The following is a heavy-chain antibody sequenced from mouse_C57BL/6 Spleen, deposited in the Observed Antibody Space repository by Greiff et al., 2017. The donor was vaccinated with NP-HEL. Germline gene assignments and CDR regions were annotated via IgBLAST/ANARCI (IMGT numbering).Heavy chain of an antibody. J-gene: IGHJ4*01. V-gene: IGHV1-76*01. CDR2: IYPGSGNT. CDR3: ARWGGNLLLMDY. Sequence: QVQLQQSGAELVRPGASVKLSCKASGYTFTDYYINWVKQRPGQGLEWIARIYPGSGNTYYNEKFKGKATLTAEKSSSTAYMQLSSLTSEDSAVYFCARWGGNLLLMDYWGQGTSVTVSS. CDR1: GYTFTDYY. D-gene: IGHD1-1*01.